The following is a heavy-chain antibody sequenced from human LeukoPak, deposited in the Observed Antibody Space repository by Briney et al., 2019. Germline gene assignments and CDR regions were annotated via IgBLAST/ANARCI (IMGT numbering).Heavy chain of an antibody. D-gene: IGHD6-19*01. V-gene: IGHV3-11*01. Sequence: GGSLRLSCAASGFAFRNYYMDWIRQAPGKGLEWVAYISNSGTIIYYAESVKGRFTISRDNAKNSLYLQMNSLRAEDTALYYCARDLAMAGRDLDYWGQGTLVTVSS. CDR1: GFAFRNYY. CDR2: ISNSGTII. CDR3: ARDLAMAGRDLDY. J-gene: IGHJ4*02.